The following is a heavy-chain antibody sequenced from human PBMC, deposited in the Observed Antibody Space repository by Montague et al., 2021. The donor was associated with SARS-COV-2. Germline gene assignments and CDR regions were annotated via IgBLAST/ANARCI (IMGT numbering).Heavy chain of an antibody. Sequence: SETLSLTCAVYGGSLSGHSWSWVRQAPEKGLEWNGDIGHTGSFKYNPTLKSRGTMSIDAAKNQFTLRLTSGTAADTSIYYCARGGTERSSPVGVVFFPLLDSWGQGTLVTVSS. V-gene: IGHV4-34*01. J-gene: IGHJ4*02. CDR3: ARGGTERSSPVGVVFFPLLDS. CDR2: IGHTGSF. CDR1: GGSLSGHS. D-gene: IGHD3-3*01.